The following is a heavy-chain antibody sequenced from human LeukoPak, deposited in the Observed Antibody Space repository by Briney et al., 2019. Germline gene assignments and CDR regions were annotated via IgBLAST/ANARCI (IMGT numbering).Heavy chain of an antibody. Sequence: GGSLRLSCAASGSIFNSHTMNWVRQPPGKGLEWVAAIRSSSSSIYYADSVKGRFTISRDNAQNSVFLQMNSLRAEDTAVYYCSRDGQYYGMDVWGQGTTVTVSS. CDR2: IRSSSSSI. CDR1: GSIFNSHT. CDR3: SRDGQYYGMDV. V-gene: IGHV3-21*01. J-gene: IGHJ6*02.